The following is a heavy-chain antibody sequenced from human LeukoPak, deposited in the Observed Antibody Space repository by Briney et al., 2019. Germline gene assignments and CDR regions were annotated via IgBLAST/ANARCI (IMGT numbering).Heavy chain of an antibody. V-gene: IGHV3-23*01. J-gene: IGHJ4*02. CDR3: ARVRYDSGWYDY. Sequence: GGSLRLSCAASGFRFSSYAMSWVRQAPGKGLEWVSAISGSGVSTYHADSVKGRFTLSRDNAKNSLYLQMNSLRAEDAAVYYCARVRYDSGWYDYWGQGTLVTVSS. CDR2: ISGSGVST. D-gene: IGHD6-19*01. CDR1: GFRFSSYA.